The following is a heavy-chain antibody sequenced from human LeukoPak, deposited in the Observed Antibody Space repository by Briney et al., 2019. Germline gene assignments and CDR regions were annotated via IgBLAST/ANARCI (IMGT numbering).Heavy chain of an antibody. Sequence: ASVKVSCKASGGTFSSYAISWVRQAPGQGLEWMGRIIPILGIANYAQKFQGRVTITADKSTSTAYMELSSLRSEDTAVYYCARDYIRETLWFGEQLGYWGQGTLVTVSS. D-gene: IGHD3-10*01. CDR1: GGTFSSYA. J-gene: IGHJ4*02. V-gene: IGHV1-69*04. CDR2: IIPILGIA. CDR3: ARDYIRETLWFGEQLGY.